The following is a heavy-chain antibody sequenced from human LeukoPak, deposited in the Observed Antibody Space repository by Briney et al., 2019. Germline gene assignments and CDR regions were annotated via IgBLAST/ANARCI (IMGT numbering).Heavy chain of an antibody. Sequence: PSETLSLTCNVSGGSITSHSWNWIRQSPGKGLEWIGYSYYSGTTNYSPSLKSRVTMSVDTTKNQFSLKLSSVTAADTAVYYCARADSRNYGSGKGFDIWGQGTMVTVSS. D-gene: IGHD3-10*01. CDR1: GGSITSHS. V-gene: IGHV4-59*11. CDR2: SYYSGTT. CDR3: ARADSRNYGSGKGFDI. J-gene: IGHJ3*02.